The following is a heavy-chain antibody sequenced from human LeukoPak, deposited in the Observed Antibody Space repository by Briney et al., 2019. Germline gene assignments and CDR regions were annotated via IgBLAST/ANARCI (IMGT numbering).Heavy chain of an antibody. V-gene: IGHV3-74*01. Sequence: PGGPLRLSCAASGFTFSGYWMHWVRQAPGKGLAWVSVIRSDGSITTYADSVKGRFTISRDTAKNTLYLQMNSLRAEDTAVYYCAREGRSGNFDKWGQGTLVSVSS. CDR1: GFTFSGYW. D-gene: IGHD5-12*01. J-gene: IGHJ4*02. CDR3: AREGRSGNFDK. CDR2: IRSDGSIT.